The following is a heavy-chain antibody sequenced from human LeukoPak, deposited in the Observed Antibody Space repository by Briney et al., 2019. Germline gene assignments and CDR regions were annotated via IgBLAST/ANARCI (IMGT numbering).Heavy chain of an antibody. CDR3: ARVRYDFWSGYHHQPDFDY. V-gene: IGHV1-69*13. CDR2: IIPIFGTA. CDR1: GGTFSSYA. Sequence: SVKVSCKASGGTFSSYAISWVRQAPGQGLEWMGGIIPIFGTANYAQKFQGRVTITADESTSTAYMELSSLRSEDTAVYYCARVRYDFWSGYHHQPDFDYWGQGTLVTVSS. J-gene: IGHJ4*02. D-gene: IGHD3-3*01.